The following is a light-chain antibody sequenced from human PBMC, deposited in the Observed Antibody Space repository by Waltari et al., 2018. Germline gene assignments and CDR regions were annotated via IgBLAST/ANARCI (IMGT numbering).Light chain of an antibody. CDR2: SNN. Sequence: QSVLTQPPSVSGTPGQRVTISCSGSSSNIGSNTVNWYQQLPGTAPKLLIYSNNQRPSGVPDRISGSRSGTSASLAVSGLQSEDEADYYCAVWDGSLNAYVFGAETKVTVL. V-gene: IGLV1-44*01. CDR1: SSNIGSNT. J-gene: IGLJ1*01. CDR3: AVWDGSLNAYV.